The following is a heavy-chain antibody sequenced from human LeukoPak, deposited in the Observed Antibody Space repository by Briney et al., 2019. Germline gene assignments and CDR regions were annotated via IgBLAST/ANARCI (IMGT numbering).Heavy chain of an antibody. Sequence: GGSLRLSCAASGFTFSSYSMNWVRQAPGKGLEWVSSISSSSSYIYYADSVKGRFTISRDNSKNTLYLQLNSLRAEDTAVYYCAKDFGIVVVPVWGQGTLVTVSS. V-gene: IGHV3-21*01. D-gene: IGHD2-2*01. CDR3: AKDFGIVVVPV. CDR2: ISSSSSYI. J-gene: IGHJ4*02. CDR1: GFTFSSYS.